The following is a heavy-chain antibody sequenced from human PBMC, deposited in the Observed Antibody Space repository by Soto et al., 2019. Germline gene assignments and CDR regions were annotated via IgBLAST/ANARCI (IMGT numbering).Heavy chain of an antibody. CDR2: ISVYNGNT. J-gene: IGHJ3*02. CDR3: ARFLTYYYDSSGYVYAFDI. V-gene: IGHV1-18*01. Sequence: ASVKFSCKAFGYTFTRNGISWVRQAPGQGLEWMGWISVYNGNTNYAQKFQGRVTMTTDTSTSTAYMELSSLRSEDTAVYYCARFLTYYYDSSGYVYAFDIWGQGTMVTVSS. CDR1: GYTFTRNG. D-gene: IGHD3-22*01.